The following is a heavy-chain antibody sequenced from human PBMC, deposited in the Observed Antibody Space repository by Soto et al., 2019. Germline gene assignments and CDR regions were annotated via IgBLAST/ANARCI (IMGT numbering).Heavy chain of an antibody. V-gene: IGHV3-74*01. D-gene: IGHD6-6*01. Sequence: GGSLRLSCAASGFTFSSYWMHWVRQAPGKGLVWVSRISSDGSNTNYADSVKGRFTISRDNSKNTLYLQMNSLRAEDTAVYYCAKDLEQLVPDGGNWFDPWGQGTLVTVSS. J-gene: IGHJ5*02. CDR2: ISSDGSNT. CDR1: GFTFSSYW. CDR3: AKDLEQLVPDGGNWFDP.